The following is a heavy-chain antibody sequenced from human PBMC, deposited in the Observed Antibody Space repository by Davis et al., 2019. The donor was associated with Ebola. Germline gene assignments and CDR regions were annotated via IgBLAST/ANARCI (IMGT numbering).Heavy chain of an antibody. CDR2: INHSGST. CDR1: GGSFSGYY. D-gene: IGHD4-17*01. J-gene: IGHJ5*02. V-gene: IGHV4-34*01. Sequence: SETLSLTCVVYGGSFSGYYWSWIRQPPGKGLEWIGEINHSGSTNYNPSLKSRVTISVDTSKNQFSLKLSSVTAADTAVYYCARTMTTVTTSWFDPWGQGTLVTVSS. CDR3: ARTMTTVTTSWFDP.